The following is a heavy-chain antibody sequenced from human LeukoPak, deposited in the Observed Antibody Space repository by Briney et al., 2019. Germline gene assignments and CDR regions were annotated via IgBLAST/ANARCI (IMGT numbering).Heavy chain of an antibody. CDR2: INPSGGST. D-gene: IGHD4-23*01. V-gene: IGHV1-46*01. Sequence: GASVKVSCKASGYTFTSYGISWVRQAPGQGLEWMGIINPSGGSTSYAQKFQGRVTMTRDTSTSTVYMELSSLRSEDTAVYYCARINAPQTLAPDDWGQGTLVTVSS. CDR3: ARINAPQTLAPDD. J-gene: IGHJ4*02. CDR1: GYTFTSYG.